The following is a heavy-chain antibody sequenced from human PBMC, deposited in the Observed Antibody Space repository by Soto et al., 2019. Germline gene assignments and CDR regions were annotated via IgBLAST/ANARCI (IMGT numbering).Heavy chain of an antibody. D-gene: IGHD6-13*01. CDR3: AKEEPRVAAADYYYGMGV. V-gene: IGHV3-30*18. CDR1: GFTFSSYG. CDR2: ISYDGSNK. J-gene: IGHJ6*02. Sequence: QVQLVESGGGVVQPGRSLRLSCAASGFTFSSYGMHWVRQAPGKGLEWVAVISYDGSNKYYADSVKGRFTISRDNTKNTLYLLMNSLRVEDTALYYCAKEEPRVAAADYYYGMGVWGQGSTVTVSS.